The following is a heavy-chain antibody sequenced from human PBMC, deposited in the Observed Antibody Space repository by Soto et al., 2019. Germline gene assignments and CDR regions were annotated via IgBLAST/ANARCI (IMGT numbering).Heavy chain of an antibody. CDR2: VFYSGST. D-gene: IGHD5-18*01. V-gene: IGHV4-39*01. J-gene: IGHJ3*02. CDR3: ARHEGYTYGAPSGAFNI. Sequence: QLLLQESGPGLVRPSETLSLTCTVSGGSISSSGDYWGWIRQAPGKELEWIGNVFYSGSTHYNPSLKSRVTISADTAKSQFSLKLTSVTAADTAVYFCARHEGYTYGAPSGAFNIWGQGTMVTVSP. CDR1: GGSISSSGDY.